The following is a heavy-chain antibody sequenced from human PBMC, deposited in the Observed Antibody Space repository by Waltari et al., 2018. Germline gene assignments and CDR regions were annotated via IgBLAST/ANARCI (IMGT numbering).Heavy chain of an antibody. CDR1: GFTFSSYA. CDR3: AKTAHCSGGSCPVSYYYMDV. J-gene: IGHJ6*03. CDR2: IYSGGSST. V-gene: IGHV3-23*03. Sequence: EVQLLESGGGLVQPGGSLRLSCAASGFTFSSYAMSWVRQAPGKGLEWVSVIYSGGSSTYYADSVKCRFTISRDNSKNTLYLQMNSLRAEDTAVYYCAKTAHCSGGSCPVSYYYMDVWGKGTTVTVSS. D-gene: IGHD2-15*01.